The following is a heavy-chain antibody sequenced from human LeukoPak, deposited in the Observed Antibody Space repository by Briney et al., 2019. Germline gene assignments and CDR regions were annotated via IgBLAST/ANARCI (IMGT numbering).Heavy chain of an antibody. V-gene: IGHV3-7*01. Sequence: GGSLRLSCAASGFTFSSYWMSWVRQAPGKGLEWVANIKQDGSEKYYVDSVKGRFTISRDNAKNSLYLQMNSLRAEDTAVYYCARDSKWAATIDAFDIWGQGTMVTVSS. CDR1: GFTFSSYW. D-gene: IGHD5-12*01. J-gene: IGHJ3*02. CDR2: IKQDGSEK. CDR3: ARDSKWAATIDAFDI.